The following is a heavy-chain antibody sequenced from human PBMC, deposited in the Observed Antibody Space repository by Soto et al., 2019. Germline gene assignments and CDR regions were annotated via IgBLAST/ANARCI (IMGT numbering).Heavy chain of an antibody. CDR1: GFTFSSYG. CDR3: ARSVATIRFVFDY. D-gene: IGHD5-12*01. V-gene: IGHV3-33*01. CDR2: IWYDGSNK. J-gene: IGHJ4*02. Sequence: QVQLVESGGGVVQPGRSLRLSCAASGFTFSSYGMHWVRQAPGKGLEWVAVIWYDGSNKYYADSVKGRFTISRDNSKNTLYLQMNSLRAEDTAVYYCARSVATIRFVFDYWGQGTLVTVSS.